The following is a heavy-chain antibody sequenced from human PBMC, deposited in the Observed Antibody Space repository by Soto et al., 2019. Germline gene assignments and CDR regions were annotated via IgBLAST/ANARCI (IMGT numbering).Heavy chain of an antibody. Sequence: QVQLVQSGAEVKEPGASVKVSCKASGYPFTSYSFSWVRQAPGQGLEWMGWSSAYNGDTRYAQKFQGRVTMTADPYTDTAYMELRNLISDDTGVYYCAREGAVVGSAVYYGMDVWGQGTMVTVS. CDR2: SSAYNGDT. V-gene: IGHV1-18*04. CDR1: GYPFTSYS. J-gene: IGHJ6*01. D-gene: IGHD2-15*01. CDR3: AREGAVVGSAVYYGMDV.